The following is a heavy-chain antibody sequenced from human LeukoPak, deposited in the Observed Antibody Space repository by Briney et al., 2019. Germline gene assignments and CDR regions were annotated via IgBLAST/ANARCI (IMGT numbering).Heavy chain of an antibody. J-gene: IGHJ5*02. CDR3: ARELGLLRA. Sequence: GGSLRLSCAASGFTFSTYGMNWVRQAPGKGLEWVSFISSTSRTIYYADSVKGRFTISRDNAKNPLYLQMNSLRDEDTAVYYCARELGLLRAWGQGTLVTVSS. CDR2: ISSTSRTI. D-gene: IGHD3-10*01. CDR1: GFTFSTYG. V-gene: IGHV3-48*02.